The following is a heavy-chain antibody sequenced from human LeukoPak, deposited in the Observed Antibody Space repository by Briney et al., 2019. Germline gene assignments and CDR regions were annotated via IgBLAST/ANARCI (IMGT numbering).Heavy chain of an antibody. D-gene: IGHD6-19*01. CDR2: ISGSGGST. V-gene: IGHV3-23*01. CDR1: GGSISSYY. J-gene: IGHJ4*02. Sequence: ETLSLTCTVSGGSISSYYWSWIRQPPGKGLEWVSAISGSGGSTYYADSVKGRFTISRDNSKNTLYLQMNSLRAEDTAVYYCAKDRGYSSGWYSGYFDYWGQGTLVTVSS. CDR3: AKDRGYSSGWYSGYFDY.